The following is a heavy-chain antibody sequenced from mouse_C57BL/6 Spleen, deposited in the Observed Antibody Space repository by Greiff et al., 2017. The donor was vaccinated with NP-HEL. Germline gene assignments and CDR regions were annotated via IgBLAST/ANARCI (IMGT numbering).Heavy chain of an antibody. CDR3: ARSDYYVSRGFAD. V-gene: IGHV1-55*01. D-gene: IGHD1-1*01. CDR1: GYTFTSYW. Sequence: QVQLKQPGAELVKPGASVKMSCKASGYTFTSYWITWVKQRPGQGLEWIGDIYPGSGSTNYNEKFKSKATLTVDTSSSTAYMQLSSLTSEDSAVYYCARSDYYVSRGFADWGQGTLVTVSA. CDR2: IYPGSGST. J-gene: IGHJ3*01.